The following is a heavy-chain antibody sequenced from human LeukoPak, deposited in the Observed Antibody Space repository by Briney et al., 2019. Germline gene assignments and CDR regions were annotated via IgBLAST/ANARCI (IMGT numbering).Heavy chain of an antibody. CDR1: GYTFTSNY. V-gene: IGHV1-46*01. Sequence: ASVRVSCKASGYTFTSNYIHWVRQAPGQGLEWMGMIYPRDGSTSYAQKFQGRVTVTRGTSTSTVHMELSGLRSEDTAVYYCARDQEGFDYWGQGTLVTVSS. CDR3: ARDQEGFDY. CDR2: IYPRDGST. J-gene: IGHJ4*02.